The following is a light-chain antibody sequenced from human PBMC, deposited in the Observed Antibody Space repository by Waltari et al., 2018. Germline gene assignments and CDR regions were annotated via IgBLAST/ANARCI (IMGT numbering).Light chain of an antibody. J-gene: IGLJ3*02. CDR3: QAWDSTTAV. Sequence: SYELSQPPSVSVSQGQTASVTCTGNYLGNKYVSWYQQKPGQSPLLIISQNTNRPSGIPERFSGSNSGNTATLTISGTQAIDEADYYCQAWDSTTAVFGGGTNLAVL. CDR2: QNT. CDR1: YLGNKY. V-gene: IGLV3-1*01.